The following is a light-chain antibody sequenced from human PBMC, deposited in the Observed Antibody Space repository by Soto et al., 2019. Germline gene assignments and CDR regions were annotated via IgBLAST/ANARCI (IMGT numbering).Light chain of an antibody. J-gene: IGLJ3*02. V-gene: IGLV2-23*01. Sequence: QSVLIQPASVSGSPGQSITISCTGTSRDVGSYNLVSWYQQHPGKAPKLMIYEGSKRPSGVSNRFSGSKSGNTASLTISGLQAEDEADYYCCSYAGSSTWVFGGGTKLTVL. CDR2: EGS. CDR1: SRDVGSYNL. CDR3: CSYAGSSTWV.